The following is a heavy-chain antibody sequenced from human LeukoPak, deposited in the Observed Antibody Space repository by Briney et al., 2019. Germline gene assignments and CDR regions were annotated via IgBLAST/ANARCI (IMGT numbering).Heavy chain of an antibody. J-gene: IGHJ4*02. V-gene: IGHV3-53*01. CDR3: ARGIGYSWSLDN. CDR1: GFTVSNDY. CDR2: IYNNGHT. Sequence: GGSLRLSCAASGFTVSNDYLTWDRQAQGKGRKGVSLIYNNGHTYYADSVKGRFTISRDNSKNTLYLQMNSLRAEDTAVYHCARGIGYSWSLDNWGQGTLVTVSS. D-gene: IGHD6-13*01.